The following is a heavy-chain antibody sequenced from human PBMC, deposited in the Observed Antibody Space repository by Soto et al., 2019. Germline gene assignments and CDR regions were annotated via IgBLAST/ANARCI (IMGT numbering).Heavy chain of an antibody. Sequence: PSETLSLTCTVSGGSISSGDYYRSWIRQPPGKGLEWIGYIYYSGSTYYNPSLKSRVTISVDTSKNQLSLKLSSVTAADTAVYYCARGPPGESSPFDYWGQGTLVTVSS. CDR3: ARGPPGESSPFDY. D-gene: IGHD6-13*01. J-gene: IGHJ4*02. V-gene: IGHV4-30-4*01. CDR2: IYYSGST. CDR1: GGSISSGDYY.